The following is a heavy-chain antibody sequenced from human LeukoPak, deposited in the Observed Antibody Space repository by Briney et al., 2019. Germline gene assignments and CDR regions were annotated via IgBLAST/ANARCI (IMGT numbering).Heavy chain of an antibody. CDR3: ARDCSSTSCYIAFDI. V-gene: IGHV1-3*01. J-gene: IGHJ3*02. CDR2: INAGNGNT. Sequence: ASVTVSCKASGYTFTSYAMHWVRQAPGQRLEWMGWINAGNGNTKYSQKFQGRVTITRDTSASTAYMELSSLRSEDTAVYYCARDCSSTSCYIAFDIWGQGTMVTVSS. CDR1: GYTFTSYA. D-gene: IGHD2-2*02.